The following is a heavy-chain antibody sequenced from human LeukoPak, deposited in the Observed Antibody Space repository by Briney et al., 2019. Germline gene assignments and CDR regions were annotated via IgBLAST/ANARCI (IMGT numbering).Heavy chain of an antibody. J-gene: IGHJ4*02. D-gene: IGHD2-8*01. V-gene: IGHV3-20*04. CDR2: INWNGGST. Sequence: GGSLRLSCAASGFTFDDYGMSWVRQAPGKGLEWDSVINWNGGSTGYADSVKGRFTISRDNAKNSLYLQMNSLRAEDTALYYCARYPDCTNGVCYTYIDYWGQGTLVTVSS. CDR3: ARYPDCTNGVCYTYIDY. CDR1: GFTFDDYG.